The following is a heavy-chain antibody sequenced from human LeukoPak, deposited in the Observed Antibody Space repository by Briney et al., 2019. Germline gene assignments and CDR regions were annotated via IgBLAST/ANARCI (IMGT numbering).Heavy chain of an antibody. CDR1: AVSISSGNFY. V-gene: IGHV4-61*09. J-gene: IGHJ4*02. CDR2: VYSTGNT. CDR3: ARLSGSGSYAYY. Sequence: PSETLSLTCTVSAVSISSGNFYWSWIRQSAGKGLEWIGHVYSTGNTKYNPSLKSRVTISADTSKNQISLRLRSVTAADTAMFYCARLSGSGSYAYYWGQGTLVTVSS. D-gene: IGHD3-10*01.